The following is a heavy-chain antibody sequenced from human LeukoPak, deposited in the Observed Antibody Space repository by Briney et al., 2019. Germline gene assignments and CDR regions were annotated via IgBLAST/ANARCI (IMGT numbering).Heavy chain of an antibody. D-gene: IGHD2-2*02. V-gene: IGHV5-51*03. CDR3: AKLKYCSGDSCYTSFDN. Sequence: PGESLKISCKGSGYTFTNYWIGWVRQMPEKGLEFMGIIYPGGSNTRYSPSFQGQVTISADKSINTAYLQWSSLKASDTAMYYCAKLKYCSGDSCYTSFDNWGQGTLVTVSS. CDR2: IYPGGSNT. J-gene: IGHJ4*02. CDR1: GYTFTNYW.